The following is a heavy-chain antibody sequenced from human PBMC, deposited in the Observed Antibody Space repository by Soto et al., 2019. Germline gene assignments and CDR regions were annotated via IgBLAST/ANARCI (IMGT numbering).Heavy chain of an antibody. V-gene: IGHV3-53*02. CDR2: IYSGGST. CDR1: GFIVSSHY. CDR3: ARDRGDCSSVSCYGSFYYGMDV. D-gene: IGHD2-2*01. Sequence: EVQLVETGGGLIQPGGSLRLSCAASGFIVSSHYMSWVRQAPGKGLEWVSAIYSGGSTYYTDSVEGRFTISRDVSKNILYLQMNSLRADDTAVYYCARDRGDCSSVSCYGSFYYGMDVWGQGPTVIVSS. J-gene: IGHJ6*02.